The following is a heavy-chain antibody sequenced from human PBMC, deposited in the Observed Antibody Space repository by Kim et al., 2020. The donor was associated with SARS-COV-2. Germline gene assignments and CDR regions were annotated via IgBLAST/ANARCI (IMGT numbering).Heavy chain of an antibody. J-gene: IGHJ3*02. CDR2: T. Sequence: TNTNPSLKGRVTISVDKSKNQFSLKLSSVTAADTAVYYCARDGDYGAFDIWGQGTMVTVSS. D-gene: IGHD4-17*01. V-gene: IGHV4-4*02. CDR3: ARDGDYGAFDI.